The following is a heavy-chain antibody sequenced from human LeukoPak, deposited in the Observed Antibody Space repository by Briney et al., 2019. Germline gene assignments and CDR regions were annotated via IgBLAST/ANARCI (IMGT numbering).Heavy chain of an antibody. CDR3: ARRGYSYGRLGY. D-gene: IGHD5-18*01. V-gene: IGHV4-38-2*02. Sequence: SETLSLTCTVSGYSISSGYYWGWIRQPPGKGLEWIGSIYYSGSTYYNPSLKSRVTISVDTSKNQFSLKLSSVTAADTAVYYCARRGYSYGRLGYWGQGTLVTVSS. J-gene: IGHJ4*02. CDR2: IYYSGST. CDR1: GYSISSGYY.